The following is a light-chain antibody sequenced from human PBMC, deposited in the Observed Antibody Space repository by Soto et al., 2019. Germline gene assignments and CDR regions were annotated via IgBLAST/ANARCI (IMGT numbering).Light chain of an antibody. V-gene: IGLV2-11*01. CDR3: CSYAGSPRYV. CDR2: DVN. J-gene: IGLJ1*01. CDR1: SSDVGTYNY. Sequence: QSALTQPRSVSGSPGQSVTISCTGTSSDVGTYNYVSWYQQHPGKAPKVMIYDVNERPSGVPDRFSGSKSGNTASLTISGLQAEDEADYYCCSYAGSPRYVFGTGTKLTVL.